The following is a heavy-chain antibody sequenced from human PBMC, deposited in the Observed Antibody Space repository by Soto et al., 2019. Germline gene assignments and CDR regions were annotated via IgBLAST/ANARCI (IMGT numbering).Heavy chain of an antibody. CDR2: IYYSGST. D-gene: IGHD3-22*01. Sequence: PSETLSLTCTVSGGSVSSGSYYWSWIRQPPGKGLEWIGYIYYSGSTNYNPSLKSRVTISVDTSKNQFSLKLSSVTAADTAVYYCARDPLVVPYYYYGMDVWGRGTTVTVSS. V-gene: IGHV4-61*01. CDR3: ARDPLVVPYYYYGMDV. CDR1: GGSVSSGSYY. J-gene: IGHJ6*02.